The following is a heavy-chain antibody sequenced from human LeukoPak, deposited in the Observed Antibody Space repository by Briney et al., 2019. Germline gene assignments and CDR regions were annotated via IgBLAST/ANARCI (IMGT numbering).Heavy chain of an antibody. CDR3: ARENYYDSSGLAYYYMDV. CDR1: GFTFSSYS. V-gene: IGHV3-48*01. D-gene: IGHD3-22*01. Sequence: GGSLRLSCAASGFTFSSYSMNWVRQAPGKGLEWVSYISSSSSTIYYADSVKGRFTISRDNAKNSLYLQMNSLRAEDTAVYYCARENYYDSSGLAYYYMDVWGKGTTVTVSS. CDR2: ISSSSSTI. J-gene: IGHJ6*03.